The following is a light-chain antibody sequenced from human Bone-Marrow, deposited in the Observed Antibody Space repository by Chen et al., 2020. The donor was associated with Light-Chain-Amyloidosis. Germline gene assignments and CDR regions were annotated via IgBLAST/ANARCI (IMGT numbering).Light chain of an antibody. V-gene: IGKV3-20*01. J-gene: IGKJ4*01. CDR2: GSS. CDR3: QQYGTSPLT. CDR1: QTISSNY. Sequence: EIVLTQSPGTLSLSPGEGANLSCRASQTISSNYLTWYQQKLGQAPRLLMYGSSSRATGIPDRFTGSGSGTDFTLTINRLEPEDFAMYYCQQYGTSPLTFVGVTKVEIK.